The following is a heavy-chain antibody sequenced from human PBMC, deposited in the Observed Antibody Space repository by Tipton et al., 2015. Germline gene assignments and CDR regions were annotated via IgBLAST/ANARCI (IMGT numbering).Heavy chain of an antibody. CDR3: AVETVAEYFKY. CDR1: GGSISSSAYY. CDR2: IYYNGRT. V-gene: IGHV4-39*01. D-gene: IGHD4-17*01. Sequence: TLSLTCTVSGGSISSSAYYWGWIRQPPGKGLEWIGSIYYNGRTYYNPPLKSRVTISVDTYKNQFSLNLSSVTAADTAVYYCAVETVAEYFKYWGQGTLVTVSS. J-gene: IGHJ1*01.